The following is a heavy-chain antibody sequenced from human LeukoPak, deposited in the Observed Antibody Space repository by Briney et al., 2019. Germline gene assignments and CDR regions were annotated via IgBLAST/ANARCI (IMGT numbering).Heavy chain of an antibody. CDR3: ARVRAAAGANWYFDL. D-gene: IGHD6-13*01. V-gene: IGHV3-13*04. Sequence: GGSLRLSCAASGFTFSNYDMHWVRQPTGKGLEWVSGIGTAGDTYSAGSVKGRFTIPRDDAKTTLYLRMNSLRAGDTALYYCARVRAAAGANWYFDLWGRGTLVTVSS. CDR2: IGTAGDT. J-gene: IGHJ2*01. CDR1: GFTFSNYD.